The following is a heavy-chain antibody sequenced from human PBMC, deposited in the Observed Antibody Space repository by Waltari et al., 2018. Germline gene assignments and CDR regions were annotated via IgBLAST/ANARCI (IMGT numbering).Heavy chain of an antibody. CDR2: IDYSGST. D-gene: IGHD3-16*01. V-gene: IGHV4-31*03. Sequence: QVQLQESGPGLVKPSQTLSLTCTVSGGSISSGGYYWSWIRQHPGKGLEWIGYIDYSGSTYYNPSLKSRVTISVDTSKNQFSLKLSSVTAADTAVYYCAREITSVGPFDPWGQGTLVTVSS. CDR3: AREITSVGPFDP. J-gene: IGHJ5*02. CDR1: GGSISSGGYY.